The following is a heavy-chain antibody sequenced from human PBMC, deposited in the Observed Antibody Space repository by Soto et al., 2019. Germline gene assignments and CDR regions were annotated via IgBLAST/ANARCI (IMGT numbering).Heavy chain of an antibody. CDR1: GGSFSGYY. D-gene: IGHD5-18*01. Sequence: SETLSLTCAVYGGSFSGYYWSWIRQPPGKGLEWIGEINHSGSTNYNPSLKSRVTISVDTSKNQFSLKLSSVTAADTAVYYCAREVQLWLQSVQWFDPLGQGTLVTVSS. CDR3: AREVQLWLQSVQWFDP. CDR2: INHSGST. J-gene: IGHJ5*02. V-gene: IGHV4-34*01.